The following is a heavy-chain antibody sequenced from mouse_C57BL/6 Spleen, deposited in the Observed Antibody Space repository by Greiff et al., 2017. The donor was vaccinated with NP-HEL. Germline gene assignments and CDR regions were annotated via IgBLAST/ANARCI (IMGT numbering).Heavy chain of an antibody. CDR2: IYPGDGDT. CDR1: GYAFSSYW. D-gene: IGHD1-2*01. J-gene: IGHJ2*01. V-gene: IGHV1-80*01. CDR3: ARGGTAPFFDY. Sequence: QVQLKQSGAELVKPGASVKISCKASGYAFSSYWMNWVKQRPGKGLEWIGQIYPGDGDTNYNGKFKGKATLTADKSSSTAYMQLSSLTSEDSAVYFCARGGTAPFFDYWGQGTTLTVSS.